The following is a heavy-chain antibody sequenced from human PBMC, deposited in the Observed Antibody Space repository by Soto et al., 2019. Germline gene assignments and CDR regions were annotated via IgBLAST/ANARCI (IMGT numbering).Heavy chain of an antibody. J-gene: IGHJ5*02. D-gene: IGHD6-19*01. V-gene: IGHV4-59*12. Sequence: SETLSLTCTFSVISIIGYYWTCIRQPPERCLEWIGYIHYSGSANYNPSLNSRLTMSVDRSKSQFSMKLASVTAADTAVYYCARGVGGSGINWFEPWGQGTLVNVSS. CDR2: IHYSGSA. CDR1: VISIIGYY. CDR3: ARGVGGSGINWFEP.